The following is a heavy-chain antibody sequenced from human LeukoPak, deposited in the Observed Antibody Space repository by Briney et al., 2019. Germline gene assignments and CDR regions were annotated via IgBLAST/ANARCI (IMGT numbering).Heavy chain of an antibody. J-gene: IGHJ4*02. CDR2: MSSNGGST. D-gene: IGHD6-6*01. Sequence: GWSLSLSCAPSGFTFSSYAMHWVREAPGQGLEYGSAMSSNGGSTYYATSVKGRFTISRDNSKNPLYLQMGSLRAEDMAVYYCARDGGYSSSPLDYWGQGTLVTVSS. CDR3: ARDGGYSSSPLDY. CDR1: GFTFSSYA. V-gene: IGHV3-64*01.